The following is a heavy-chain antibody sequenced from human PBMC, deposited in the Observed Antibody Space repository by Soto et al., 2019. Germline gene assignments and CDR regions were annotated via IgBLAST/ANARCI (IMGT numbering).Heavy chain of an antibody. Sequence: PSETLSLTCTVSRGSISSDYYYWSWIRQPPGKGLEWIGYIYYSGRTAYNPSLKSRIIISIDTSKNQFSLSLNSLNAADTAVYYCAGELSNSPEYFDFWGLGNLVTVSS. CDR2: IYYSGRT. CDR3: AGELSNSPEYFDF. D-gene: IGHD6-6*01. V-gene: IGHV4-30-4*01. CDR1: RGSISSDYYY. J-gene: IGHJ4*02.